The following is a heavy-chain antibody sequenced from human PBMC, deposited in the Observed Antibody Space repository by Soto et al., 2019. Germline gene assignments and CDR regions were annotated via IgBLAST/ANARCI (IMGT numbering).Heavy chain of an antibody. Sequence: TLALTCAVSGGSISSGGYYWSWIRQHPGKGLEWIGYIYYSGSTYYNPSLKSRVTISVDTSKNQFSLKLSSVTAADTAVYYCERESGTAGGFNWFDPWGQGTLVTVYS. J-gene: IGHJ5*02. D-gene: IGHD6-13*01. CDR1: GGSISSGGYY. CDR2: IYYSGST. CDR3: ERESGTAGGFNWFDP. V-gene: IGHV4-31*11.